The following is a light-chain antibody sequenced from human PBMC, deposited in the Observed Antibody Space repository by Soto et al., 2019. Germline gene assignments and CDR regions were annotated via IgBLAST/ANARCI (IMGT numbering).Light chain of an antibody. Sequence: DIQLTQSPSFLSASVGDRVTITCRASQGISSYLAWYQQKPGKAPNLLIYRASTLQSGVPSRFSGSGSGTEFTLTISSLQPEDFATYYCQQFNRYPLGFGGGTKVEIK. CDR3: QQFNRYPLG. V-gene: IGKV1-9*01. J-gene: IGKJ4*01. CDR2: RAS. CDR1: QGISSY.